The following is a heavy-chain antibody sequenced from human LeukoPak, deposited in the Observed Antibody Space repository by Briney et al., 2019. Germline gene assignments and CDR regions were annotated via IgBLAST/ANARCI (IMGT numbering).Heavy chain of an antibody. CDR2: ISLTGLT. D-gene: IGHD6-19*01. CDR1: GGSISNTNW. V-gene: IGHV4-4*02. J-gene: IGHJ4*02. CDR3: ARGTIAVAGRYFDS. Sequence: PSGTLSLTCGVSGGSISNTNWWSWARQPPGQGLEWIGEISLTGLTHYDPSLESRVTISVDTSKNQFSLRLSSVIAADTAVYYCARGTIAVAGRYFDSWGQGPLVTVSS.